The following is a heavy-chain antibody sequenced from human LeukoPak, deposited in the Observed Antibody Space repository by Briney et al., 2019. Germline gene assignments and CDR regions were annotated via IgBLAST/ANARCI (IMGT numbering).Heavy chain of an antibody. D-gene: IGHD3-10*01. Sequence: GGSLRLSCAASGFTFSGYGMNWVRQAPGRGLEWVSSISSGGSYMYYADSLKGRFTISRDNAKNSLYLQMNSLRAEDTAVYYCARVGAKGGWYFDLWGRGTLVTVSS. CDR3: ARVGAKGGWYFDL. CDR2: ISSGGSYM. CDR1: GFTFSGYG. J-gene: IGHJ2*01. V-gene: IGHV3-21*01.